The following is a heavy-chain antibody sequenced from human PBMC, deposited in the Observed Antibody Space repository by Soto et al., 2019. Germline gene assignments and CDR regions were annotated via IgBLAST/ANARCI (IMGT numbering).Heavy chain of an antibody. J-gene: IGHJ3*02. Sequence: PSETLSLTCTVSGGSISSSSYYWGWIRQPPGKGLEWIGSIYYSGSTYYNPSLKSRVTISVDTSKNQFSLKLSSVTAADTAVYYCVWSGNYIADAFDIWGQGTMVTVSS. D-gene: IGHD3-3*01. CDR2: IYYSGST. V-gene: IGHV4-39*01. CDR3: VWSGNYIADAFDI. CDR1: GGSISSSSYY.